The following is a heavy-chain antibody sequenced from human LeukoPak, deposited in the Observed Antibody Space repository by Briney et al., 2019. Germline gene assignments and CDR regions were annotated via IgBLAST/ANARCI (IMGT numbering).Heavy chain of an antibody. D-gene: IGHD5-24*01. CDR2: IIPIFGTA. J-gene: IGHJ4*02. Sequence: SVKVSCKASGGTFSSYAISWVRQAPGQGLEWMGRIIPIFGTANYAQKFQGRVTITTDESTSTAYMEMSSLRSEDKAVYYCARGGDGPNDYWGQGTLVTVSS. CDR1: GGTFSSYA. CDR3: ARGGDGPNDY. V-gene: IGHV1-69*05.